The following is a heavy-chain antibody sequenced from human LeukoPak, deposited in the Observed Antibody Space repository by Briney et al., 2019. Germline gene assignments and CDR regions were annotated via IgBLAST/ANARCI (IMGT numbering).Heavy chain of an antibody. CDR2: TYYKSKWFN. V-gene: IGHV6-1*01. D-gene: IGHD6-13*01. Sequence: SQTLSLTCAISGDSFSSNSAAWNWLRQSPSRGLEWLGRTYYKSKWFNDYAVSVKSRITINPDTSENQFSLQLNSVTPEDTAVYYCARDSGSYSTSYRFDSWGQGTLVTVSS. CDR1: GDSFSSNSAA. J-gene: IGHJ4*02. CDR3: ARDSGSYSTSYRFDS.